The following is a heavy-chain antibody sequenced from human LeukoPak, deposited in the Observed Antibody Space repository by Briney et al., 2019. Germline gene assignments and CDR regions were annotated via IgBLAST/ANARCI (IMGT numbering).Heavy chain of an antibody. CDR3: ARGSPLDCHFDL. CDR2: IYYSGST. J-gene: IGHJ2*01. D-gene: IGHD3/OR15-3a*01. CDR1: GGSISSGY. V-gene: IGHV4-59*01. Sequence: SETLSLTCSVSGGSISSGYWNWIRQPPGKGLEWIGYIYYSGSTNYNPSLMSRVNISVDTSKNQFSLRLTSVTAADTAVYYCARGSPLDCHFDLWGRGTLVSVPP.